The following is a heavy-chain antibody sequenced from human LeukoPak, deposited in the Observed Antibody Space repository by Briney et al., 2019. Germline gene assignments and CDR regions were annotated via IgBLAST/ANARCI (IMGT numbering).Heavy chain of an antibody. J-gene: IGHJ3*02. CDR3: ASSYCSSTSCYTQPDAFDI. CDR1: GGTFSSYA. V-gene: IGHV1-69*04. D-gene: IGHD2-2*02. Sequence: SVKVSCKASGGTFSSYAISWVRQAPGQGLEWMGRIIPILGIANYAQKFQGRVTITADKSTSTAYMELSSLRSDDTAVYYFASSYCSSTSCYTQPDAFDIWGQGTMVTVSS. CDR2: IIPILGIA.